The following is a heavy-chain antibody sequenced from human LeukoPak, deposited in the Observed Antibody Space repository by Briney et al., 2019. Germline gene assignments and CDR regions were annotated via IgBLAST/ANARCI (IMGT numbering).Heavy chain of an antibody. CDR1: GFTFSSYA. CDR3: ARVEGSNDAFDI. V-gene: IGHV3-30*04. J-gene: IGHJ3*02. Sequence: GGSLRLSCAASGFTFSSYAMHWVRQAPGKGLEWVALISYDGSNKYYADSVKGRFTISRDNSKNTLYLQMNSLRTEDTAVYYCARVEGSNDAFDIWGQGTMVTVSS. D-gene: IGHD3-10*01. CDR2: ISYDGSNK.